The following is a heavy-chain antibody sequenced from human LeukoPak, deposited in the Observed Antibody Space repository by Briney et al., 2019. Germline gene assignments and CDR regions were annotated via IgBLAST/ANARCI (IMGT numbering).Heavy chain of an antibody. V-gene: IGHV5-51*01. J-gene: IGHJ4*02. D-gene: IGHD1-26*01. CDR1: GYIFTNYW. CDR3: ARLLIRGSMKSPGDH. Sequence: GESLKISCKGSGYIFTNYWIAWVRQMPGKGLEWMGIIYPGDSDTRYSPSFQGQVTISADKSISTAYLQWRSLKASDTAMYYCARLLIRGSMKSPGDHWGQGTLVTVSS. CDR2: IYPGDSDT.